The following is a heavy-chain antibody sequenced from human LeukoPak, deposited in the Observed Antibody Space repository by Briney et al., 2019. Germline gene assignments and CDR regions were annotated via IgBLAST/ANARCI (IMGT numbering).Heavy chain of an antibody. CDR3: ARGRSYGGYRAVYYFDY. Sequence: PSETLSLTCTVSGGSISSSSYYWGWIRQPPGKGLEWIGSIYYSGSTYYNPSLKSRVTISVDTSKNQFSLKLSSVTAADTAVYYCARGRSYGGYRAVYYFDYWGQGTLVTVSS. D-gene: IGHD5-12*01. J-gene: IGHJ4*02. CDR2: IYYSGST. CDR1: GGSISSSSYY. V-gene: IGHV4-39*07.